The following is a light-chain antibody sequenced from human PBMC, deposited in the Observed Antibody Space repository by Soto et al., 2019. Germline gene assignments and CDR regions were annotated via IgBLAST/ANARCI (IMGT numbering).Light chain of an antibody. J-gene: IGKJ1*01. CDR2: SAS. V-gene: IGKV1-27*01. CDR3: QKYDSAPRT. CDR1: QGIGNS. Sequence: IQMTQSPSSMSASVGDRVIITCRASQGIGNSLAWYQQKAGRVPKLLMHSASTLLSGVPSRFSGSGSGTDFALTISSLKPEDVATSYCQKYDSAPRTFGQGPKVEIQ.